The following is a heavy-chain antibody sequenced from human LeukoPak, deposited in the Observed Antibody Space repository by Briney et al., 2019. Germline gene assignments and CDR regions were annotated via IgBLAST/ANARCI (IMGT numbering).Heavy chain of an antibody. J-gene: IGHJ4*02. D-gene: IGHD2-21*01. V-gene: IGHV3-7*01. Sequence: PGGSLRLSCAASGFTFSNYWMTWVRQAPGKGLEWVANIKQDGSEKYYVDSVKGRFTISRDNAKNSLYLQMNSLRAEDTAVYYCVRDRPTTAIAPLDYWGQGTLVTVSS. CDR1: GFTFSNYW. CDR3: VRDRPTTAIAPLDY. CDR2: IKQDGSEK.